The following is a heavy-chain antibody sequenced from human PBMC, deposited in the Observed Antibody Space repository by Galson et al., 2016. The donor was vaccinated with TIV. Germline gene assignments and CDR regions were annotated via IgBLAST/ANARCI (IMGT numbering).Heavy chain of an antibody. CDR1: GGTFSSYA. CDR2: IIPILGMT. J-gene: IGHJ4*02. D-gene: IGHD5-12*01. CDR3: ARVAHTVPTTADY. V-gene: IGHV1-69*04. Sequence: SVKVSCKAFGGTFSSYALTWVRQAPGQGLEWMGRIIPILGMTNYAQRFQGRVTITADTSSTTACMELSSLRSEDTAMYYCARVAHTVPTTADYWGQGTLVTVSS.